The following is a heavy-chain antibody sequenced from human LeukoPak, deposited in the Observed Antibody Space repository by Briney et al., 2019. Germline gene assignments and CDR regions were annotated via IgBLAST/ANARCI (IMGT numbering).Heavy chain of an antibody. CDR3: ARLQYSGYDGVDY. D-gene: IGHD5-12*01. V-gene: IGHV4-39*07. Sequence: SETLSLTCTVSGGSISSSSYYWGWIRQPPGKGLGWIGSIYYSGSTYYNPSLKSRVTISVDTSKNQFSLKLSSVTAADTAVYYCARLQYSGYDGVDYWGQGTLVTVSS. CDR1: GGSISSSSYY. J-gene: IGHJ4*02. CDR2: IYYSGST.